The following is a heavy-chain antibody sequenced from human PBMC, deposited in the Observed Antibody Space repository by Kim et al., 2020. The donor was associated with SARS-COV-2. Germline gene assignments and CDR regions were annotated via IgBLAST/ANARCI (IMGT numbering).Heavy chain of an antibody. CDR1: GGSISSSSYY. V-gene: IGHV4-39*01. D-gene: IGHD2-15*01. CDR2: IYYSGST. Sequence: SETLSLTCTVSGGSISSSSYYWGWIRQPPGKGLEWIGSIYYSGSTYYNPSLKSRVTISVDTSKNQFSLKLSSVTAADTAVYYCARHHPLDIVVVVAALDGNWFDPWGQGTLVTVSS. J-gene: IGHJ5*02. CDR3: ARHHPLDIVVVVAALDGNWFDP.